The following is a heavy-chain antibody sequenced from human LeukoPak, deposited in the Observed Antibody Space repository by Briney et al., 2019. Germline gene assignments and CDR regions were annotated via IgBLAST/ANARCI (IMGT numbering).Heavy chain of an antibody. Sequence: PGGSLRLSCAASGFTFSSYAMSWVRQAPGKGLEWVSAISGSGGSTYYADSVKGRFAISRDNSKNTLYLQMSSLRAEDTAVYYCAKSLSSPAWSGQTDYWGQGTLVTVSS. D-gene: IGHD3-3*01. CDR2: ISGSGGST. CDR1: GFTFSSYA. V-gene: IGHV3-23*01. CDR3: AKSLSSPAWSGQTDY. J-gene: IGHJ4*02.